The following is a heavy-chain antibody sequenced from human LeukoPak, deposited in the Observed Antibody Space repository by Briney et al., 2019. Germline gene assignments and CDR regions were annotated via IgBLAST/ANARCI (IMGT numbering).Heavy chain of an antibody. D-gene: IGHD2-8*02. CDR3: ATTLVRQGSFT. CDR2: ISGSGVNT. Sequence: GGSLRLSCAAAGFTLSSYAITSGRQAPGEGLGWVSGISGSGVNTYYADSVKGRFTISRDNAKKSLYLQMSSLRAEDTAIYYCATTLVRQGSFTWGQGTRVTVSS. V-gene: IGHV3-23*01. CDR1: GFTLSSYA. J-gene: IGHJ5*02.